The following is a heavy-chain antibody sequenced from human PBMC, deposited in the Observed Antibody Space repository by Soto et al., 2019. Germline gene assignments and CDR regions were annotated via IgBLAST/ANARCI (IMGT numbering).Heavy chain of an antibody. V-gene: IGHV4-39*01. Sequence: QLQLQESGPGLVKPSETLSLTCTVSGGSISSSSYYWGWIRQPPGKGLQWIGSIYYSGSTYYNPSLKGRVTISVDRSKNQFALELGSVAAPDTAVYYCAGSIAAAGRPRYSFGYWGQGTLVTVSS. CDR3: AGSIAAAGRPRYSFGY. CDR1: GGSISSSSYY. D-gene: IGHD6-13*01. CDR2: IYYSGST. J-gene: IGHJ4*02.